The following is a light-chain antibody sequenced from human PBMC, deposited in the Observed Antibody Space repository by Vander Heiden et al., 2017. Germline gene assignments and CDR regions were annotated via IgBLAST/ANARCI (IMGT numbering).Light chain of an antibody. J-gene: IGLJ2*01. V-gene: IGLV3-21*02. CDR2: DES. CDR1: NIGSKS. CDR3: QLWDRRRDHPGVV. Sequence: SYVLTQPPSVSVAQGQTARITCGGTNIGSKSVHWYQTKPGTAPVLVMYDESDRPSGIPERFSGSNSGNTATMTISRVKAGEEADDYCQLWDRRRDHPGVVFGGGTKLTVL.